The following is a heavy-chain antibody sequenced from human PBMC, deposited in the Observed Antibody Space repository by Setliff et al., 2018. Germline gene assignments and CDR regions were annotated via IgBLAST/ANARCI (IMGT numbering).Heavy chain of an antibody. Sequence: SVQVSCKASGDSFNNYAISWVRQAPGQGLEWMGGIIPMFGTPACAQKFQDRVTITTDESTSTAYMELDSLRSEDTAVYYCARSPAVLGIVYLDPWGQGTLVTVSS. CDR1: GDSFNNYA. D-gene: IGHD2-15*01. J-gene: IGHJ5*02. CDR3: ARSPAVLGIVYLDP. V-gene: IGHV1-69*05. CDR2: IIPMFGTP.